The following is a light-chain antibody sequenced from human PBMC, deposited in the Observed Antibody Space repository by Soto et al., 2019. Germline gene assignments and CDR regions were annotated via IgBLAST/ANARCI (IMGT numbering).Light chain of an antibody. CDR3: QSYDSNTVV. V-gene: IGLV6-57*03. Sequence: NFMLTQPHSVSESPGKTVIISCTRSSGGFPSNSVQWYQQRPGSAPTTIISEDNQRPSGVPDRFSGSTDGSSNSASLIISGRQTEDEADYYCQSYDSNTVVFGGGTKVTVL. CDR1: SGGFPSNS. CDR2: EDN. J-gene: IGLJ2*01.